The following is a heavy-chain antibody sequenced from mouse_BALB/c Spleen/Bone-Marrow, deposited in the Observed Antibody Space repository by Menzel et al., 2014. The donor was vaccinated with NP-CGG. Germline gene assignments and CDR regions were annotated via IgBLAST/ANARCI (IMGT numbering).Heavy chain of an antibody. Sequence: EVNVVESGGDLVEPGGSLKLSCAASGFTFSSYGMSWVRQTPDKRLEWVANISSGGSYTYYPDSVKGRFTISRDNAKNTLYLQMSSLKSEVTAMYYCARQTYYDYDGYFDYWGQGTTLTASS. CDR1: GFTFSSYG. J-gene: IGHJ2*01. CDR3: ARQTYYDYDGYFDY. CDR2: ISSGGSYT. V-gene: IGHV5-6*01. D-gene: IGHD2-4*01.